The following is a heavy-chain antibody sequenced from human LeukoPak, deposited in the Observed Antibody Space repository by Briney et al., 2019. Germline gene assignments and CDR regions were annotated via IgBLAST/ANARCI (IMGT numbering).Heavy chain of an antibody. CDR2: ISGSSNTI. J-gene: IGHJ3*01. Sequence: GGSLRLSCVASGFTFNTYNMNWVRQAPGKGLKWVSYISGSSNTIYYAESVKGRFTISRDNAKNSLYLQMSSLRADDTAVYYCARDLSSYAYGFDVWGQGTMVTVS. CDR3: ARDLSSYAYGFDV. D-gene: IGHD2-2*01. CDR1: GFTFNTYN. V-gene: IGHV3-48*01.